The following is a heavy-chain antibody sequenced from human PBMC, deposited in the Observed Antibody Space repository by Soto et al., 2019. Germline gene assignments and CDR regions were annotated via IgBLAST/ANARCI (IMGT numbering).Heavy chain of an antibody. CDR3: ARVWSGYYDH. CDR1: GFSFSDYS. V-gene: IGHV3-48*01. D-gene: IGHD3-3*01. Sequence: GGSLRLSCAASGFSFSDYSMSWVRQAPGKGLEWISYIIKTSTTINYADSVKGRFTVSRDNAKNSLFLQMNSLRAEDTAVYYCARVWSGYYDHWGQGT. CDR2: IIKTSTTI. J-gene: IGHJ5*02.